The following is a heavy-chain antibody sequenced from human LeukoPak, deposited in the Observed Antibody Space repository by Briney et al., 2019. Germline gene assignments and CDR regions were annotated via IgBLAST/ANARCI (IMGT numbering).Heavy chain of an antibody. J-gene: IGHJ4*02. CDR3: AKDYCSGGGCYFFDY. D-gene: IGHD2-15*01. CDR1: GFTFSSYG. CDR2: IWYDGSNK. Sequence: PGRSLRLSCAASGFTFSSYGMHWVRQAPGKGLEWVAVIWYDGSNKYYADSVKGRFTISRDNSKDTLYLQMNSLRAEDTAVYYCAKDYCSGGGCYFFDYWGQGTLVTVSS. V-gene: IGHV3-33*06.